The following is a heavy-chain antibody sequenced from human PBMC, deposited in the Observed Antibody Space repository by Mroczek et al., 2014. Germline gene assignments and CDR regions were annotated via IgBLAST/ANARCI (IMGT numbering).Heavy chain of an antibody. V-gene: IGHV1-8*01. D-gene: IGHD3-16*01. CDR1: GYTFTSYD. J-gene: IGHJ4*02. CDR3: ARGHLTFGGVRGDY. CDR2: MNPNSGNT. Sequence: QVQLVQSGAEVKKPGASVKVSCKASGYTFTSYDINWVRQATGQGLERMGWMNPNSGNTGYAQKFQGRVTMTRNTSISTAYMELSSLRSEDTAVYYCARGHLTFGGVRGDYWGQGTLVTVSS.